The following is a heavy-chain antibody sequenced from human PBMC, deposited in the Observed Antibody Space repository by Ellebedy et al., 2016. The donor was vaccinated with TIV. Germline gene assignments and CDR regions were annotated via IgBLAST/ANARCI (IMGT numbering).Heavy chain of an antibody. Sequence: SETLSLXXTVSGGSISSGDYYWSWIRQPPGKGLEWIGYIYHSGSTYYNPSLKSRVTISVDRSKNQFSLKLSSVAAADTAVYYCARVGPSYCGGDCYSYFDYWGQGTLVTVSS. J-gene: IGHJ4*02. CDR3: ARVGPSYCGGDCYSYFDY. CDR2: IYHSGST. V-gene: IGHV4-30-2*01. CDR1: GGSISSGDYY. D-gene: IGHD2-21*02.